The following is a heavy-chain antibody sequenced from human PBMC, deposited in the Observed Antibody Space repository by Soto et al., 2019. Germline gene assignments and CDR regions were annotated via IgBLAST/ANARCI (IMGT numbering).Heavy chain of an antibody. V-gene: IGHV1-69*02. Sequence: SVTVSCKASGGTFSSYTISWVRQAPGQGLEWMGRIIPILGIANSAQKFQGRVSITADKSTGTAYMELSSLRSDDTAVYYCLNIPHYWGQGTLVTVSS. CDR2: IIPILGIA. CDR3: LNIPHY. CDR1: GGTFSSYT. J-gene: IGHJ4*02.